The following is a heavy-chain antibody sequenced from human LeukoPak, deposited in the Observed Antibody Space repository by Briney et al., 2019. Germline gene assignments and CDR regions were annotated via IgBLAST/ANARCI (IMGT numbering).Heavy chain of an antibody. D-gene: IGHD6-13*01. CDR2: IKQDGSDK. Sequence: GRSLRLSCAASGFIFSNYGMHWVRQAPGKGLEWVANIKQDGSDKYYVDSVKGRFTISRDNTKNSLYLQMNSLRAEDTAVYYCARDDSSSWLDAFDIWGQGTMVTVSS. CDR1: GFIFSNYG. V-gene: IGHV3-7*01. J-gene: IGHJ3*02. CDR3: ARDDSSSWLDAFDI.